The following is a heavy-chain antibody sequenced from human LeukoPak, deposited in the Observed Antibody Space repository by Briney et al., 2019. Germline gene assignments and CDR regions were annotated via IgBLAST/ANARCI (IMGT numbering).Heavy chain of an antibody. D-gene: IGHD4-23*01. J-gene: IGHJ4*02. V-gene: IGHV4-31*03. CDR1: GGSVSSGSYY. Sequence: PSETLSLTCTVSGGSVSSGSYYWSWIRQHPGKGLEWIGYIYYSGSTYYNPSLKSRVTISVDTSKNQFSLKLSSVTAADTAVYYCARDRRWYGLDYWGQGTLVTVSS. CDR3: ARDRRWYGLDY. CDR2: IYYSGST.